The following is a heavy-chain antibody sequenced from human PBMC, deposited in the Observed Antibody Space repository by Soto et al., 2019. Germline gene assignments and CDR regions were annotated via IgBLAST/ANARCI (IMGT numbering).Heavy chain of an antibody. D-gene: IGHD4-17*01. V-gene: IGHV1-18*01. CDR2: ISTYNGNT. CDR3: ARRLSGDYDY. CDR1: GYSFTTSG. J-gene: IGHJ4*02. Sequence: QAQLVQSGAEVKEPGASVKVSCKASGYSFTTSGITWVRQAPGQGLEWMGWISTYNGNTNYAQKLQDRVTLTTDTSTSTAYMELMSLRSDDTAVYYCARRLSGDYDYWGQGPLVTVSS.